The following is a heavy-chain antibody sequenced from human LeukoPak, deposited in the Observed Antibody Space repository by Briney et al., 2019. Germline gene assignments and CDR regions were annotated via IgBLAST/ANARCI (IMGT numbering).Heavy chain of an antibody. V-gene: IGHV4-59*01. CDR3: ARDPPARGYFDY. Sequence: KPSETLSLTCTVSGGSISSYYWSWIRQPPGKGLEWIGYIYYSGSTNYNPSLKSRVTISVDTSKNQFSLKLSSVTAADTAVYYCARDPPARGYFDYWGQGTLVTVSS. J-gene: IGHJ4*02. D-gene: IGHD3-16*01. CDR1: GGSISSYY. CDR2: IYYSGST.